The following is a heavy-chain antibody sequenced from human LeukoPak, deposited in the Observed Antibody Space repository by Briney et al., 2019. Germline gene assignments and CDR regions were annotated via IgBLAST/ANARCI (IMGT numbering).Heavy chain of an antibody. J-gene: IGHJ4*02. V-gene: IGHV4-39*01. D-gene: IGHD2-15*01. CDR3: ARILCSGKSCYSGY. Sequence: SETLSLTCTVSGGSISSSSYFWGWIRQPPGKGLEWIGSIYYSGSAYYNPSLKSRVTISVDTSKNQFSLKLSSVTAADTAVYYCARILCSGKSCYSGYWGQGTLVTVSS. CDR1: GGSISSSSYF. CDR2: IYYSGSA.